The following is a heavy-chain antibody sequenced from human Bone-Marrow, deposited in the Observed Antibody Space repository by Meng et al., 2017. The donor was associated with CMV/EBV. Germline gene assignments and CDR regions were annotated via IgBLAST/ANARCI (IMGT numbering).Heavy chain of an antibody. V-gene: IGHV3-21*01. CDR1: GFTFSSYS. J-gene: IGHJ4*02. CDR2: ISSSGSYI. CDR3: ARGVYSNYDS. D-gene: IGHD4-11*01. Sequence: GESLKISCAASGFTFSSYSMNWVRQAPGKGLEWVSYISSSGSYISYADSLKGRLTISRDNAKNSLYLQMNSLRAEDTAVYYCARGVYSNYDSWGQGTLVTVYS.